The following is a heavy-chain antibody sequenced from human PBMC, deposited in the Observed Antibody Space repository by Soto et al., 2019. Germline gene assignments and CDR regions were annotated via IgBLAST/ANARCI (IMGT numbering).Heavy chain of an antibody. J-gene: IGHJ4*02. CDR2: NYYSGST. D-gene: IGHD3-22*01. CDR1: GGSISSGCYY. Sequence: PSETLSLTCTVSGGSISSGCYYWTWIRQHPGKGLEWIGYNYYSGSTNYNPSLKSRVTISVDTSKNQFSLKLSSVTAADTAIYYCAREFYYDSSGIGFDSWGQGTLVTVSS. V-gene: IGHV4-61*01. CDR3: AREFYYDSSGIGFDS.